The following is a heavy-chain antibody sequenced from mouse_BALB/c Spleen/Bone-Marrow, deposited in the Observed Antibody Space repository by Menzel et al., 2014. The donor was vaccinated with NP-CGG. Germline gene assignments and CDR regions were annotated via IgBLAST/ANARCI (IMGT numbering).Heavy chain of an antibody. V-gene: IGHV1-69*02. CDR3: ARGVVYYYAMDY. Sequence: QVQLQQSGAELVKPGASVKLSCKAPGYTFTNYWMHWVKQRPGQGLEWIGEIDPSDSYSNYNQNFKGKATLTVDKSSSTAYMQLTSLTSEDSAVYYCARGVVYYYAMDYWGQGTSVTVSS. CDR1: GYTFTNYW. CDR2: IDPSDSYS. J-gene: IGHJ4*01.